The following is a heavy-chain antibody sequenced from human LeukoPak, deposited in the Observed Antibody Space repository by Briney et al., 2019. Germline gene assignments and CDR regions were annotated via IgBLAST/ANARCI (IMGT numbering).Heavy chain of an antibody. Sequence: GGSLRLSCAASRFRFSTFPMGWVRQAPGKGLEWVSGISAGGETTFYADSVRGRLTISRDNAKNSLYLQMNSLRAEDTAVYYCATDSGAYWGQGTLVTVSS. CDR3: ATDSGAY. V-gene: IGHV3-23*01. D-gene: IGHD3-10*01. CDR1: RFRFSTFP. J-gene: IGHJ4*02. CDR2: ISAGGETT.